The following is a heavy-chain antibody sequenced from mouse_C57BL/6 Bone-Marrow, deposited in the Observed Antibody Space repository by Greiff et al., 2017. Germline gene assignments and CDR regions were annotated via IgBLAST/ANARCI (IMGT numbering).Heavy chain of an antibody. CDR1: GYTFTSYW. J-gene: IGHJ2*01. CDR3: AREGITTVVAHCDY. D-gene: IGHD1-1*01. Sequence: VQLQQPGAELLMPGASVKLSCKASGYTFTSYWMHWVKQRPGQGLEWIGEIDPSDSYTNYNQKFKGKSTLTVDKYSSTAYMQLSSLTSEDSAVYYCAREGITTVVAHCDYWGQGTTLTVSS. V-gene: IGHV1-69*01. CDR2: IDPSDSYT.